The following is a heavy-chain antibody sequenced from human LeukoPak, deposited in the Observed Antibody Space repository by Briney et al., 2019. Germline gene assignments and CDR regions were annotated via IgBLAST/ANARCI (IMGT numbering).Heavy chain of an antibody. CDR3: ARVITGRPFDS. V-gene: IGHV3-48*03. Sequence: QPGGSLRLSCATSTLTFSSYEMNWVRQAPGKGLEWISYISSSGATIYYADSVKGRFTISRDNAKNSLYLQMNSLRAEDTAVYYCARVITGRPFDSWGQGALVTVPS. CDR1: TLTFSSYE. J-gene: IGHJ4*02. D-gene: IGHD3-10*01. CDR2: ISSSGATI.